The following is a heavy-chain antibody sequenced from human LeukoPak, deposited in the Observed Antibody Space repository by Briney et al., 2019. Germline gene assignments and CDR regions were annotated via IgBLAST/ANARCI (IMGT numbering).Heavy chain of an antibody. D-gene: IGHD6-13*01. V-gene: IGHV3-30*04. CDR3: AKSQGAAGGTPLGAYYGIDV. CDR1: GFTFSSYA. J-gene: IGHJ6*02. CDR2: ISYDGSNK. Sequence: PGGSLRLSCAASGFTFSSYAMHWVRQAPGKGLEWVAVISYDGSNKYYADSVKGRFTISRDNSKNTLYLHLNSLRVDDTAVYYCAKSQGAAGGTPLGAYYGIDVWGRGTTVTVS.